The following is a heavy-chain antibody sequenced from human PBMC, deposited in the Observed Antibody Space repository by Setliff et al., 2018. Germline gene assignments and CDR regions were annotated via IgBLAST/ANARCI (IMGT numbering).Heavy chain of an antibody. CDR2: IYSSGST. D-gene: IGHD3-22*01. V-gene: IGHV4-30-4*08. Sequence: SETLSLTCAVSGYSISSGDYYWSWIRQPPGKGLEWIRYIYSSGSTYYNPSLKSRVSISVDTSKNQFSLKLSSVTAADTAVYYCARESRYYYDNLGTLDYWGQGTLVTVSS. CDR3: ARESRYYYDNLGTLDY. J-gene: IGHJ4*02. CDR1: GYSISSGDYY.